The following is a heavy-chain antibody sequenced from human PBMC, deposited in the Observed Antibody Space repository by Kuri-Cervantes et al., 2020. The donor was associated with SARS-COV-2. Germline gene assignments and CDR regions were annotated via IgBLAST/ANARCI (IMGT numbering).Heavy chain of an antibody. D-gene: IGHD6-19*01. V-gene: IGHV3-13*01. CDR2: IGTAGDT. Sequence: GESLKISCAASGFTFSSYDMHWVRQATGKGLEWVSAIGTAGDTYYPGSVKGRFTISRENAKNSSYLQMNSLRAEDTAVYYCAEASSGWYIVGWFDPWGQGTLVTVSS. CDR1: GFTFSSYD. J-gene: IGHJ5*02. CDR3: AEASSGWYIVGWFDP.